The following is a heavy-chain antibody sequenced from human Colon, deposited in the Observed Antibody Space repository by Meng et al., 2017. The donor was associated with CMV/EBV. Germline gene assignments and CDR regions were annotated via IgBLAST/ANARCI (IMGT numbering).Heavy chain of an antibody. Sequence: GGPVSDSRYYWSWIRQAPGRRLEWIGYIYYSGSTNHNPSLKSRVTVSLDKTKNQVSLRLTSVTAADTAVYYCARDDSSTWHRNFDLWGQGMLVTVSS. CDR3: ARDDSSTWHRNFDL. J-gene: IGHJ4*02. CDR1: GGPVSDSRYY. D-gene: IGHD6-13*01. V-gene: IGHV4-61*01. CDR2: IYYSGST.